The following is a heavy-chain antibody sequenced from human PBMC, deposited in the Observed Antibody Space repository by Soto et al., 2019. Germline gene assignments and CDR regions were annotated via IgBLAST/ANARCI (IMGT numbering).Heavy chain of an antibody. D-gene: IGHD3-22*01. Sequence: MLGEQQAPGQGLEWMGRINPDSGDTDYAEKLQGRVTMTTDTSTSTAYMELSRLTSDDTAVYHCAILIVVPHSHRAFHHWGQGTLVTVSS. CDR3: AILIVVPHSHRAFHH. V-gene: IGHV1-2*06. J-gene: IGHJ1*01. CDR2: INPDSGDT.